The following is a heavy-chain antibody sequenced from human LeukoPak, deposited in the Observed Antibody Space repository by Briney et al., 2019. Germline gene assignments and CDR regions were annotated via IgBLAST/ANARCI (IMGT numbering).Heavy chain of an antibody. CDR2: ISYDGSNK. V-gene: IGHV3-30*18. D-gene: IGHD6-13*01. CDR3: AKDFSISFKRIAAAGKGFDY. CDR1: GFTFSSYW. Sequence: GGSLRLSCAASGFTFSSYWMSWVRQAPGKGLEWVAVISYDGSNKYYADSVKGRFTISRDNSKNTLYLQMNSLRAEDTAVYYCAKDFSISFKRIAAAGKGFDYWGQGTLVTVSS. J-gene: IGHJ4*02.